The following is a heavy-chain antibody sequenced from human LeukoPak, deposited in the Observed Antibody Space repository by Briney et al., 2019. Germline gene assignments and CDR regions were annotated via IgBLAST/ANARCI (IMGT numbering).Heavy chain of an antibody. D-gene: IGHD2-15*01. J-gene: IGHJ4*02. CDR1: GGTFSSYA. CDR2: IIPIFGTA. Sequence: SVKVSFKASGGTFSSYAISWVRQAPGQGLEWMGGIIPIFGTANYAQKFQGRVTITADESTSTAYMELSSLRSEDTAVYYCARSGYCSGGSCQGGFDYWGQGTLVTVSS. V-gene: IGHV1-69*13. CDR3: ARSGYCSGGSCQGGFDY.